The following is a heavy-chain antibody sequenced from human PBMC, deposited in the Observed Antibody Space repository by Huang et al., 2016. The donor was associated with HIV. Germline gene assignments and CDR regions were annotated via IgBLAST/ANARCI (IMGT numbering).Heavy chain of an antibody. J-gene: IGHJ4*02. CDR3: ARSEPSRYYFDY. CDR1: GFTFSNYA. CDR2: ISNEGSTK. Sequence: QVQLVESGGGVVQPGTSLSLSCAASGFTFSNYAMNWVRQAPGKGLELVAVISNEGSTKYYADSVKGRFTISRDNSKNTVYLQMNSLRAEDTAVYYCARSEPSRYYFDYWGQGTLVTVSS. V-gene: IGHV3-30-3*01.